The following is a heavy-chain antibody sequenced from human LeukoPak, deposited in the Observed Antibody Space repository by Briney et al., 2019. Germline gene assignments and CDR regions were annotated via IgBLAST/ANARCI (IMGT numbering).Heavy chain of an antibody. CDR3: ARASVGATPFDY. CDR2: ISSSSSYI. Sequence: PGGSLRLSCAASGFTSSSYSMNWVRQAPGKGLEWVSSISSSSSYIYYADSVKGRFTISRDNAKNSLYLQMNSLRAEDTAVYYCARASVGATPFDYWGQGTLVTVSS. J-gene: IGHJ4*02. V-gene: IGHV3-21*01. CDR1: GFTSSSYS. D-gene: IGHD1-26*01.